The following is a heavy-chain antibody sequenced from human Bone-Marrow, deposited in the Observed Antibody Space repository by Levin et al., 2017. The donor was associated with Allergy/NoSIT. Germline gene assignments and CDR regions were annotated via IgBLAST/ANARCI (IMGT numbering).Heavy chain of an antibody. CDR1: GFTFSSYG. CDR2: ISYDGSNK. D-gene: IGHD5-18*01. J-gene: IGHJ4*02. Sequence: GGSLRLSCAASGFTFSSYGMHWVRQAPGKGLEWVAVISYDGSNKYYADSVKGRFTISRDNSKNTLYLQMNSLRAEDTAVYYCAKVGSYGFSSDYWGQGTLVTVSS. CDR3: AKVGSYGFSSDY. V-gene: IGHV3-30*18.